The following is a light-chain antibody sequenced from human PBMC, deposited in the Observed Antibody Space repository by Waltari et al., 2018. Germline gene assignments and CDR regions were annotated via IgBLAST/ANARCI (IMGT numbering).Light chain of an antibody. V-gene: IGLV1-47*01. CDR2: RNS. Sequence: QSVLTQPPSASGTPGQRVTISCTGSTSYIYWYQQLPGTAPKLLIYRNSQRPSGVPDRFSGSKSGTSASLTISGLRSEDEADYYCAAWDVSLSAREFGGGTKLTVL. J-gene: IGLJ3*02. CDR1: TSYI. CDR3: AAWDVSLSARE.